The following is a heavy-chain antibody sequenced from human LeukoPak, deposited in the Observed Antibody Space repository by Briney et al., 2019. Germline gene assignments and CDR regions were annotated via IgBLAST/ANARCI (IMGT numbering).Heavy chain of an antibody. CDR1: GDSIINAGNY. J-gene: IGHJ3*02. V-gene: IGHV4-31*03. CDR2: IYYSGNT. CDR3: AREKGNDALDI. Sequence: SETLSLTCNVSGDSIINAGNYWTWIRQHPGKGLEWIGYIYYSGNTYYNPSLKSRVIMSIDTSKNHFSLTLSSLTAADTAMYYCAREKGNDALDIWGQGTMVTVSS.